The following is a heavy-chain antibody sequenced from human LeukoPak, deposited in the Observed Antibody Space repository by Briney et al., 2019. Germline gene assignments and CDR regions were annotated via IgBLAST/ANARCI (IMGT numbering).Heavy chain of an antibody. CDR3: GRDEEGFCSGGWCYGYY. CDR1: GYTFSNYG. V-gene: IGHV1-18*01. J-gene: IGHJ4*02. D-gene: IGHD2-15*01. CDR2: ISAYNGNT. Sequence: ASVKVSCKASGYTFSNYGISWVRQAPGQGLEWMGWISAYNGNTNYAQKVQGRVTMTTDTSTSTAYMELRSLRSDDTAVYYCGRDEEGFCSGGWCYGYYWGRGTLFPVSS.